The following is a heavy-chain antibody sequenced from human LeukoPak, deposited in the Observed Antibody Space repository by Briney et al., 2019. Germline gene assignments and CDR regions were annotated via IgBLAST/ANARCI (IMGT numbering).Heavy chain of an antibody. J-gene: IGHJ3*02. D-gene: IGHD3-3*01. V-gene: IGHV3-23*01. CDR2: ISGSGGST. CDR3: ASGSMYYDFWSGYYGAFDI. CDR1: GFTFSSYA. Sequence: PGGSLRLSCAASGFTFSSYAMSWVRQAPGKGLEWVSAISGSGGSTYYADSVKGRFTISRDNSKNTLYLQMNSLRAEDTAVYYCASGSMYYDFWSGYYGAFDIWGQGTMVTVSS.